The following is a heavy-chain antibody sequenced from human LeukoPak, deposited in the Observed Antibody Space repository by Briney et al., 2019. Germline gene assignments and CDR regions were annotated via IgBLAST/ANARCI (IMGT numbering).Heavy chain of an antibody. CDR1: GFTFHEYS. CDR2: ITSSSNYI. J-gene: IGHJ4*02. CDR3: ARDRGYFDN. V-gene: IGHV3-21*01. Sequence: GGSLRLSCAASGFTFHEYSIHWVRQAPGKGLEWLSSITSSSNYIYYADSVKGRFTISRDNVQNSLYLQMNSLRAEDTAMYYCARDRGYFDNWGQGTLVTVSS.